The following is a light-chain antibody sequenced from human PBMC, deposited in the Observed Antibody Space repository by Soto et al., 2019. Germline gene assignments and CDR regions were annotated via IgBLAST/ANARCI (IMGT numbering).Light chain of an antibody. Sequence: EIVLTQSPATLSLSPGERATLSCRASQSVSSYLAWYQQKPGQAPRLLIYDASNRATGIPARFSGSWSGTDFTHTISSLEPEDFAVYYGQQRSNWPPWTFGQGTKVEIK. V-gene: IGKV3-11*01. CDR2: DAS. CDR1: QSVSSY. J-gene: IGKJ1*01. CDR3: QQRSNWPPWT.